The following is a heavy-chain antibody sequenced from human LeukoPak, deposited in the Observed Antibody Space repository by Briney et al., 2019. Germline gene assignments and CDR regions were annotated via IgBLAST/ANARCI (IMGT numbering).Heavy chain of an antibody. Sequence: GGSLRLSCAASGFTVSSNYMSWVRQAPGKGLEWVAVISYDGSNKYYADSVKGRFTISRDNSKNTLYLQMNSLRAEDTAVYYCAKDMTGYRGYFDYWGQGTLVTVSS. J-gene: IGHJ4*02. V-gene: IGHV3-30*18. CDR2: ISYDGSNK. D-gene: IGHD3-9*01. CDR3: AKDMTGYRGYFDY. CDR1: GFTVSSNY.